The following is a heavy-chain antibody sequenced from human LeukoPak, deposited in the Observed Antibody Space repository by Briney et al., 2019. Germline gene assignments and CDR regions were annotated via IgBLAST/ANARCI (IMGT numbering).Heavy chain of an antibody. D-gene: IGHD3-3*01. CDR1: GFTSSSYA. Sequence: GGSLRLSCAASGFTSSSYAMSWVRQAPGKGLEWVSAISGSGGSTYYADSVKGWFTISRDNSKNTLYLQMNSLRAEDTAVYYCAKDRVLRFLEWLSPFDYWGQGTLVTVSS. CDR3: AKDRVLRFLEWLSPFDY. V-gene: IGHV3-23*01. J-gene: IGHJ4*02. CDR2: ISGSGGST.